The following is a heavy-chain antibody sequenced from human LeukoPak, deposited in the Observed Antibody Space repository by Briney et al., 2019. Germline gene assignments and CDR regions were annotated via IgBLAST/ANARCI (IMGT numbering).Heavy chain of an antibody. CDR3: ARDGSRSYYFDS. D-gene: IGHD3-10*01. CDR2: ISSSGSTI. CDR1: GFTFSSYE. Sequence: GGSLRLSCAASGFTFSSYEMSWVRQAPGKGLEWVSYISSSGSTINYADSVKGRFTISRDNAKNSLSLQMNSLRAEDTAVYYCARDGSRSYYFDSWGQGTLVTVSS. V-gene: IGHV3-48*03. J-gene: IGHJ4*02.